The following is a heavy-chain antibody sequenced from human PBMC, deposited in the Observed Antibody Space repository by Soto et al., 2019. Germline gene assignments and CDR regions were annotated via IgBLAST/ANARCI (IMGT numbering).Heavy chain of an antibody. CDR3: ARDFVPDCSSTSCYYFDY. J-gene: IGHJ4*02. V-gene: IGHV1-18*01. Sequence: ASVKVSCKASGYTFTSYGISWVRQAPGQGLEWMGWISAYNGNTKYAQKLQGRVTMTTDTSTSTAYMELRSLRSDDTAVYYCARDFVPDCSSTSCYYFDYWGQGTLVTVSS. CDR2: ISAYNGNT. D-gene: IGHD2-2*01. CDR1: GYTFTSYG.